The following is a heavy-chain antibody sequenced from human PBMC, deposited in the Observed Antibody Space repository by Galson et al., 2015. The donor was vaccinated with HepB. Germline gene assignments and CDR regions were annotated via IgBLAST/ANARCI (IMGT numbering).Heavy chain of an antibody. CDR3: ARTTHDPHDPSGFDY. J-gene: IGHJ4*02. CDR2: IIPIFGTA. V-gene: IGHV1-69*13. Sequence: SVKVSCKASGGTFSSYAISWVRQAPGQGLEWMGGIIPIFGTANYAQKFQGRVTITADESTSTAYMELSSLRSGDTAVYYCARTTHDPHDPSGFDYWGQGTLVTVSS. CDR1: GGTFSSYA. D-gene: IGHD3-10*01.